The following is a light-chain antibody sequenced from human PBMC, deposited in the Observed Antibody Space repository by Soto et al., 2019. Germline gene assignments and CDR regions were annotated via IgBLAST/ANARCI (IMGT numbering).Light chain of an antibody. CDR1: QSLSNN. Sequence: EIALTQSPGTLSLSPGERATLSCRASQSLSNNIYLASYQHKPGQAPRLLIFGASTRATGIPARFSGSGSGTEFTLTISSLQPEDFAVYYCHQYNNWPPWTFGQGTKV. J-gene: IGKJ1*01. CDR2: GAS. CDR3: HQYNNWPPWT. V-gene: IGKV3-15*01.